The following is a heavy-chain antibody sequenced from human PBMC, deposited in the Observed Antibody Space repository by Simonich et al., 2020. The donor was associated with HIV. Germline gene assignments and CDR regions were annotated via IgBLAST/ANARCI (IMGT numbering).Heavy chain of an antibody. J-gene: IGHJ4*02. Sequence: QVQLQQWGAGLLKPAETLSLTCAVYGGSFSGYYWSWIRQPPGKGLEWIGEINLSGTTNYNPSLKSRIAMSRDTSKNQSSLKLSSVTAADTAVYYCARHVAGADIDYWGQGTLVTVSS. CDR1: GGSFSGYY. CDR3: ARHVAGADIDY. D-gene: IGHD2-15*01. CDR2: INLSGTT. V-gene: IGHV4-34*01.